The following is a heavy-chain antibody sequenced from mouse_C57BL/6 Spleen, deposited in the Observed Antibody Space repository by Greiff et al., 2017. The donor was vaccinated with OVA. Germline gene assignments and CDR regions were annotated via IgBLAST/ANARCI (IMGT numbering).Heavy chain of an antibody. CDR1: GYTFTSYW. CDR2: IDPSDSET. Sequence: QVQLQQPGAELVRPGSSVKLSCKASGYTFTSYWMHWVKQRPIQGLEWIGNIDPSDSETHYNQKFKDKATLTVDKSSSTAYMQLSSLTSEDSAVYYGARAGGCGSSYGGFAYWGKGTLVTVSA. J-gene: IGHJ3*01. V-gene: IGHV1-52*01. D-gene: IGHD1-1*01. CDR3: ARAGGCGSSYGGFAY.